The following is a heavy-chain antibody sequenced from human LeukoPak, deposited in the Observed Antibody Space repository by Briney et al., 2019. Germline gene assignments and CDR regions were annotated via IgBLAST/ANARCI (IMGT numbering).Heavy chain of an antibody. Sequence: GGSLRLSCAASGFTFSSYGMHWVRQAPGKGLEWVAVIWSDGSNKYYADSVKGRFTISRDNSKNTLYLQMNSLRAEDTAVYYCARVGCDSSNTCGQQLDNWGQGTLVTVSS. J-gene: IGHJ4*02. V-gene: IGHV3-33*01. CDR1: GFTFSSYG. D-gene: IGHD3-22*01. CDR3: ARVGCDSSNTCGQQLDN. CDR2: IWSDGSNK.